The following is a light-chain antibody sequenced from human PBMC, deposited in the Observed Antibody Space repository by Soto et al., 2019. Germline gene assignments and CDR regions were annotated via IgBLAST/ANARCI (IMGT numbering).Light chain of an antibody. J-gene: IGLJ1*01. Sequence: QSVLTQPPSVSGAPGKRVTISCTGSRSNIGPGYDVHWYQHLPGTAPKLLLYSNTNRPSGVPDRFSGSRSGTSASLAITGLQAEDEADYYCQSYDSRLSGSVFGTGTKVT. CDR3: QSYDSRLSGSV. V-gene: IGLV1-40*01. CDR1: RSNIGPGYD. CDR2: SNT.